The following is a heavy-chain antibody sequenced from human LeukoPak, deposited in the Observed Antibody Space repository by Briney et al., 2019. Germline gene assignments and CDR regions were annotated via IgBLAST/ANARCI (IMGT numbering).Heavy chain of an antibody. CDR2: IHYTGNT. V-gene: IGHV4-39*01. J-gene: IGHJ4*02. D-gene: IGHD5-18*01. CDR3: ARRTGTTMVRKFVY. Sequence: SETLSLTCTVSGDSMSSSNYYWGWIRQPPGRGLEWIGNIHYTGNTYYNPSLKSRVTISLDTAKQLFPLKQSTVTAADTAVYYCARRTGTTMVRKFVYGGQGTLVTVSS. CDR1: GDSMSSSNYY.